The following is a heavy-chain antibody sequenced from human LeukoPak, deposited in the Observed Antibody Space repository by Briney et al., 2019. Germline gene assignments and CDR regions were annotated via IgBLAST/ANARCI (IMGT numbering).Heavy chain of an antibody. CDR3: ARVTSAQWLQPYYFDY. Sequence: GGSLRLSCAASGFTFSSYAMHWVRQAPGKGLEWVAVISYDGSNKYYADSVKGRFTISRDNAKNTLYLQMNSLRAEDTAVYYCARVTSAQWLQPYYFDYWGQGTLVTVSS. CDR2: ISYDGSNK. V-gene: IGHV3-30*04. CDR1: GFTFSSYA. D-gene: IGHD5-24*01. J-gene: IGHJ4*02.